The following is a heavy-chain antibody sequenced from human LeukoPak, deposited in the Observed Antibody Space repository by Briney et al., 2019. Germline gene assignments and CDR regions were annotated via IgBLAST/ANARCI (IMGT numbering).Heavy chain of an antibody. J-gene: IGHJ3*02. CDR3: ARGSNPQSSGYYFDAFDM. CDR2: IRRDGSVQ. CDR1: GFTLSSYW. Sequence: PGGSLRLSCEASGFTLSSYWMTWVRQAPGMGLEWVANIRRDGSVQHYLDSVEGRFTISRDNTKDSLYLQMNSLRAEDTAVYYCARGSNPQSSGYYFDAFDMWGQGTMVTVSS. D-gene: IGHD3-22*01. V-gene: IGHV3-7*01.